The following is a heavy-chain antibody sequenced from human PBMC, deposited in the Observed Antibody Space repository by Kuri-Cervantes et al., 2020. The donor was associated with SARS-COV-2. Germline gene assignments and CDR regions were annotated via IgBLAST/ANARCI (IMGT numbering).Heavy chain of an antibody. V-gene: IGHV4-34*01. CDR2: INHSGST. CDR3: ARRSKIHVVDY. CDR1: GGSFSGYY. Sequence: SQTLSLTCAVYGGSFSGYYWSWIRQPPGKGLEWIGEINHSGSTNYNPSLKSRVTISVDTSKNQFSLKLSSVTAADTAVYYCARRSKIHVVDYWGQGTRVTCAS. J-gene: IGHJ4*02.